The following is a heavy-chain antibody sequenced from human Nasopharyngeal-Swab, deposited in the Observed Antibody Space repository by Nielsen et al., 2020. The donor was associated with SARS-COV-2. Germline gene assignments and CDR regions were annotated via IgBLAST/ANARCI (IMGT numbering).Heavy chain of an antibody. Sequence: GGSLRLSCAASGFTFSNYAMNWVRQAPGKGLEWVSGMSAGVGRALYADSVKGRFTISRDNAKNTLYLQMNSLRAEDTAVYYCTRGGRIAPPVPASWGQGTLVTVSS. CDR3: TRGGRIAPPVPAS. CDR1: GFTFSNYA. D-gene: IGHD2-21*01. CDR2: MSAGVGRA. J-gene: IGHJ5*02. V-gene: IGHV3-23*01.